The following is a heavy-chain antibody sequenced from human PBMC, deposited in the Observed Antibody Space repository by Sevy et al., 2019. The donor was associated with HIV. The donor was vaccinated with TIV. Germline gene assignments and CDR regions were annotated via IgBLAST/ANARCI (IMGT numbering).Heavy chain of an antibody. CDR1: GGSVSSDTYY. CDR2: IYYNVRI. CDR3: ARVGGLTDYGMDV. Sequence: SETLSLTCTVSGGSVSSDTYYWTWIRQPPGKGLEFIGYIYYNVRINYNPSLKSRFTISVDTSKNQFSLKVTSVTAADTALYYCARVGGLTDYGMDVWGQGTTVTVSS. D-gene: IGHD1-26*01. V-gene: IGHV4-61*01. J-gene: IGHJ6*02.